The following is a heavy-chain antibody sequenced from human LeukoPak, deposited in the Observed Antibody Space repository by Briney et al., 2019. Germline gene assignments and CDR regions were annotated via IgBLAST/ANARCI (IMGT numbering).Heavy chain of an antibody. CDR3: ARVGDHFHWNLDL. CDR2: IYSGATT. V-gene: IGHV3-53*01. CDR1: GFTVSTKY. J-gene: IGHJ2*01. D-gene: IGHD3-3*02. Sequence: GGSLRLSCAASGFTVSTKYMNWVRQAPGKGLEWVSIIYSGATTYYADSVKGRSTISRDTSKNTLSLQMNSLRAEDTAVYFCARVGDHFHWNLDLWGRGTLVSVSS.